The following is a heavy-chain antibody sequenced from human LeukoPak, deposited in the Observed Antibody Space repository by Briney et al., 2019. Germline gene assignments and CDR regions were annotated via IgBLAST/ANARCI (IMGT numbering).Heavy chain of an antibody. CDR1: GDSISRSRHF. Sequence: PSETLSLTCNVSGDSISRSRHFWAWIRQSPGKGLEWIGSLYYSGSTSYNPSLKSRLTISLDTSKNQFSLKLSSVTAADTAVYYCARAYCSGGTCYDSRGWFDPWGQGTLVTVSS. D-gene: IGHD2-15*01. CDR2: LYYSGST. V-gene: IGHV4-39*07. CDR3: ARAYCSGGTCYDSRGWFDP. J-gene: IGHJ5*02.